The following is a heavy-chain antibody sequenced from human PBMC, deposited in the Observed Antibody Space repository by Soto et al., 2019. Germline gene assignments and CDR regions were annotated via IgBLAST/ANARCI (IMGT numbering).Heavy chain of an antibody. V-gene: IGHV3-23*01. Sequence: GGSLRLSCAASGFSFGTFVMTWFRQAPGGGLEWVASITDSGYTASYAETVEGRFTVSRDNSKNKLHLQMNDLRAEDTATYYCAKNGQWLATPPEAWGQGTLVTISS. J-gene: IGHJ4*02. CDR2: ITDSGYTA. CDR1: GFSFGTFV. CDR3: AKNGQWLATPPEA. D-gene: IGHD6-19*01.